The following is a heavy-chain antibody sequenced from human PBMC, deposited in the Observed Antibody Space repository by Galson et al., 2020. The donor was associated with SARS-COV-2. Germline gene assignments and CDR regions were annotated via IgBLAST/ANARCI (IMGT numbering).Heavy chain of an antibody. V-gene: IGHV3-74*01. D-gene: IGHD2-15*01. CDR2: INADGIST. Sequence: GGSLRLSCPVSEFTLKNYQMHWVRQAPGKGLVWVSRINADGISTNYADSVEGRFTISRDNAKNTLYLQMNSLRAEDTAVYYCARDRCTGGTCYSGPFDYWGQGLLVTVSS. J-gene: IGHJ4*02. CDR3: ARDRCTGGTCYSGPFDY. CDR1: EFTLKNYQ.